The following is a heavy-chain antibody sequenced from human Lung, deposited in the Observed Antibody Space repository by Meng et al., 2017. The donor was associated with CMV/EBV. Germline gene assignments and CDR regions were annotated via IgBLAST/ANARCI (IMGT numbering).Heavy chain of an antibody. J-gene: IGHJ6*01. Sequence: GSLRLXCAVYGGSFSGYYWSWIRQPPGKGLEWIGEINHSGSTNYNPSLKSRVTISVDTSKNQFSLKLSSVTAADTAVYYCARGRGFWSGSRYYYYGRDVWXQGTTVTVSS. CDR3: ARGRGFWSGSRYYYYGRDV. D-gene: IGHD3-3*01. CDR2: INHSGST. CDR1: GGSFSGYY. V-gene: IGHV4-34*01.